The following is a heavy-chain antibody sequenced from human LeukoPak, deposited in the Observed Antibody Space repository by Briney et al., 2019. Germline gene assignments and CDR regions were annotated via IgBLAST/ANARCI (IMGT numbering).Heavy chain of an antibody. V-gene: IGHV3-30*02. CDR1: GFTFSTYG. D-gene: IGHD3-3*01. Sequence: PGGSLRLSCAASGFTFSTYGMHWVRQAPGKGLEWVAFIRFDGSNKYYADSVKGRFTISRDNSKNTLYLQMNSLRAEDTAVYYCAKTQLRFLEWLLSHLGYWGQGTLVTVSS. CDR2: IRFDGSNK. CDR3: AKTQLRFLEWLLSHLGY. J-gene: IGHJ4*02.